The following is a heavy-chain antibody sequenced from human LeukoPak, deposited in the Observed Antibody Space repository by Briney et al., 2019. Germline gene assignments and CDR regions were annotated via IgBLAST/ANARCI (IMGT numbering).Heavy chain of an antibody. CDR1: GGSISDYY. D-gene: IGHD1-26*01. V-gene: IGHV4-4*07. J-gene: IGHJ5*02. Sequence: NPSETLSLTCTVSGGSISDYYWNWIRQPAGKGLEWIGRIYASGSTIYNPSLRSRVTISVDKSKNQFSLKLTSATAADTAVYYCARSYLGGTYYDWFDPWGQGTLVTVSS. CDR2: IYASGST. CDR3: ARSYLGGTYYDWFDP.